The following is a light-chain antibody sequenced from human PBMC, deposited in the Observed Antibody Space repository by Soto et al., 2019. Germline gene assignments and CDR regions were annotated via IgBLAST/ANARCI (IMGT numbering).Light chain of an antibody. CDR3: SSFTGTTTLDV. V-gene: IGLV2-14*03. CDR2: GVS. J-gene: IGLJ1*01. CDR1: SSDVGAYKY. Sequence: QSALTQPASVSGSPGQSITISCTGTSSDVGAYKYVSWYQQHPGKVPKLIIYGVSNRPLGVSNRFSGSKSGNTAFLTISGLQPEDEADYYCSSFTGTTTLDVFGTGTKVTVL.